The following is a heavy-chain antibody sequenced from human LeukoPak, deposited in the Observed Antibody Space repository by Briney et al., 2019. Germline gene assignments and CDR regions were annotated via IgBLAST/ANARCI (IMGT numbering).Heavy chain of an antibody. CDR2: IYYSGST. D-gene: IGHD3-10*01. V-gene: IGHV4-30-4*08. Sequence: SQALSLTCTVSGGSISSGDYYWSWIRQPPGKGLEWIGYIYYSGSTYYNPSLKSRVTISVDTSKNQFSLKLSSVTAADTAVYYCARGPLYDHSESFDYWGQGTLVTVSS. CDR1: GGSISSGDYY. J-gene: IGHJ4*02. CDR3: ARGPLYDHSESFDY.